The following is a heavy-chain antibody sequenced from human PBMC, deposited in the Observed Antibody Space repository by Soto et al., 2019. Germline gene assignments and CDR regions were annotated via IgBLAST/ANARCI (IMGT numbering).Heavy chain of an antibody. Sequence: PGGSLRLSCAASGFTFSSYGMHWVRQAPGKGLEWVAVISYDGSNKYYADSVKGRFTISRDNSKNTLYLQMNSLRAEDTAVYYCAKEEDFWSGPFDYWGQGTLVTVSS. J-gene: IGHJ4*02. D-gene: IGHD3-3*01. CDR3: AKEEDFWSGPFDY. CDR1: GFTFSSYG. V-gene: IGHV3-30*18. CDR2: ISYDGSNK.